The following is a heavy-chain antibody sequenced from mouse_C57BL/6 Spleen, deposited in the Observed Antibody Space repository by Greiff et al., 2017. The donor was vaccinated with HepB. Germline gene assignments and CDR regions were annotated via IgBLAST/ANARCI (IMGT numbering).Heavy chain of an antibody. CDR2: ISSGSSTI. Sequence: EVHLVESGGGLVKPGGSLKLSCAASGFTFSDYGMHWVRQAPEKGLEWVAYISSGSSTIYYADTVKGRFTISRDNAKNTLFLQMTSLRSEDTAMYYCARPLPTVVPYAMDYWGQGTSVTVSS. V-gene: IGHV5-17*01. CDR3: ARPLPTVVPYAMDY. J-gene: IGHJ4*01. CDR1: GFTFSDYG. D-gene: IGHD1-1*01.